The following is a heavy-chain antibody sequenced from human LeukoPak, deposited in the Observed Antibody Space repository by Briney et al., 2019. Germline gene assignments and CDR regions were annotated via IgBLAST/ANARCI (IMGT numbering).Heavy chain of an antibody. CDR2: IFASGST. J-gene: IGHJ3*02. V-gene: IGHV4-4*07. CDR1: GGSISSYS. Sequence: SETLSLTCAVSGGSISSYSWSWIRQPAGKGLEWIGRIFASGSTKYNPSLKSRVTMSVETSKNQFSLKLSSVTAADTAVYYCAREGSAFDIWGQGTMVTVSS. CDR3: AREGSAFDI.